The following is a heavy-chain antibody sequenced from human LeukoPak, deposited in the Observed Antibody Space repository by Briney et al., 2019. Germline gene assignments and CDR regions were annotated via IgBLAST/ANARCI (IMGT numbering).Heavy chain of an antibody. D-gene: IGHD2-8*01. J-gene: IGHJ6*03. CDR3: ARAIPDVVKMVSYYYYVDV. Sequence: SETLSLTCTVSGGPISSYYWSWIRQPPGKVLEWIGYIHYTGSSNYNPSLESRVSISVDTSKNQFSLNLYSVTAADTAVYYCARAIPDVVKMVSYYYYVDVWGKGTTVTVSS. V-gene: IGHV4-59*01. CDR1: GGPISSYY. CDR2: IHYTGSS.